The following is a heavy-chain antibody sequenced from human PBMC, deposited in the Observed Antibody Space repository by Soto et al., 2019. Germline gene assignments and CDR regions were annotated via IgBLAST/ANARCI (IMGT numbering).Heavy chain of an antibody. Sequence: PGASQNICCKGSGKIFANSCIGWVRQMSGKGLEWMGIIYPGDSDTRYSPSFQGQVTISADKSIITAYLQWSSRKASDTAIYYCARRRNDFNDVFDIWGQGTMVTGSS. V-gene: IGHV5-51*01. D-gene: IGHD2-21*02. CDR3: ARRRNDFNDVFDI. CDR2: IYPGDSDT. J-gene: IGHJ3*02. CDR1: GKIFANSC.